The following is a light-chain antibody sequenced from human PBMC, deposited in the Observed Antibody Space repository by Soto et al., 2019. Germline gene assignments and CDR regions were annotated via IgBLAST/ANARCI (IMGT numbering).Light chain of an antibody. CDR2: AAS. CDR1: QDIRND. V-gene: IGKV1-6*01. J-gene: IGKJ1*01. Sequence: AIQMTQSPSSLSASVGDRVTITCRASQDIRNDLGWYQEKVGQAPKLLIYAASNLQSGVPSRFSGSGSGTDFTLTISSLQAEDVAVYYCQQYYSTPPTFGQGTKVEIK. CDR3: QQYYSTPPT.